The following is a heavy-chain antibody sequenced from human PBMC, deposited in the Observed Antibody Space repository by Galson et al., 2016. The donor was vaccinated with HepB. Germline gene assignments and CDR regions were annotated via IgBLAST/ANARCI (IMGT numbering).Heavy chain of an antibody. Sequence: SLRLSCAASGFTFGDYAMSWFRQAPGKGLEWVSFIRSKAYGGTTEYAASVKGRFTISRDDSKSIAYLQMNSLETEDTAVYYCTNVRGYSYGNPEYYFDYWGQGTLVTVSS. CDR1: GFTFGDYA. D-gene: IGHD5-18*01. CDR3: TNVRGYSYGNPEYYFDY. CDR2: IRSKAYGGTT. V-gene: IGHV3-49*03. J-gene: IGHJ4*02.